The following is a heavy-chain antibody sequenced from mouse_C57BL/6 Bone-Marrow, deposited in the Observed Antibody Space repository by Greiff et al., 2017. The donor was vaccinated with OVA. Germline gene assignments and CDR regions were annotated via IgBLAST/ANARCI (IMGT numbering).Heavy chain of an antibody. CDR3: ARGKLYYYGSSYYWYFDV. V-gene: IGHV1-63*01. Sequence: QVQLKESGAELVRPGTSVKMSCKASGYTFTNYWIGWAKQRPGHGLEWIGDLYPGGGYTNYNEKFKGKATLTADKSSSTAYMQFSSLTSEDSAIYYCARGKLYYYGSSYYWYFDVWGTGTTVTVSS. J-gene: IGHJ1*03. CDR2: LYPGGGYT. CDR1: GYTFTNYW. D-gene: IGHD1-1*01.